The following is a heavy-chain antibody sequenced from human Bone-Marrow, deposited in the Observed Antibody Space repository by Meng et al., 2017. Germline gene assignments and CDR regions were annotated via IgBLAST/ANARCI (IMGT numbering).Heavy chain of an antibody. Sequence: GGSLRLSCAASGFTFDGYTMHWVRQTPGKGLEWVSLVSWDGGSTFYADSVKGRFTISRDNSKNTLILQMNSLRSEDTGIYYCSKDIGSGWNNYCFDSWGQGTLVTVSS. V-gene: IGHV3-43*01. D-gene: IGHD6-19*01. CDR1: GFTFDGYT. J-gene: IGHJ4*02. CDR3: SKDIGSGWNNYCFDS. CDR2: VSWDGGST.